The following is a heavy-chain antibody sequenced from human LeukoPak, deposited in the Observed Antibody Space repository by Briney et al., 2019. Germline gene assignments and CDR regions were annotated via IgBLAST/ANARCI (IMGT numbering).Heavy chain of an antibody. D-gene: IGHD3-9*01. J-gene: IGHJ6*02. V-gene: IGHV4-34*01. CDR1: GGSFSGYY. CDR2: INHSGST. CDR3: ASGGVARLVTYYYYGMDV. Sequence: PSETLSLTCAVYGGSFSGYYWSWIRQPPGKGLEWIGEINHSGSTNYNPSLKSRVTISVDTSKNQFSRKLSSVTAADTAVYYCASGGVARLVTYYYYGMDVWGQGTTVTVSS.